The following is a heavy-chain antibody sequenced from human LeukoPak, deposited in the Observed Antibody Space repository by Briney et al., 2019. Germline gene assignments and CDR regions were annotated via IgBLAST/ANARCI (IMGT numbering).Heavy chain of an antibody. CDR2: INHSGST. Sequence: SETLSLTCAVYGGSFSGYYWSWIRQPPGKGLEWIGEINHSGSTNYNPSLKSRVTISVDTSKNQFSLKLSSVTAADTAVYYCARDGDSYGNLFDYWGQGTLVTVSS. CDR3: ARDGDSYGNLFDY. V-gene: IGHV4-34*01. D-gene: IGHD5-18*01. J-gene: IGHJ4*02. CDR1: GGSFSGYY.